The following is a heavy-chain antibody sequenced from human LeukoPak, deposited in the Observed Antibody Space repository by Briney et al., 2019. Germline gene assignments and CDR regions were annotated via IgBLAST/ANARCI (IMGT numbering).Heavy chain of an antibody. D-gene: IGHD3-9*01. J-gene: IGHJ4*02. CDR1: GFTFSNYA. Sequence: GASLRLSCAASGFTFSNYAMSWVRQAPGKGLEWVSAITGSGGNTYYADSVKGRFTISRDNSKNTLYLQMNSLRAEDTAVYYCAKWGDYDVLTGYYVSDYWGQGTVVIVSS. CDR3: AKWGDYDVLTGYYVSDY. V-gene: IGHV3-23*01. CDR2: ITGSGGNT.